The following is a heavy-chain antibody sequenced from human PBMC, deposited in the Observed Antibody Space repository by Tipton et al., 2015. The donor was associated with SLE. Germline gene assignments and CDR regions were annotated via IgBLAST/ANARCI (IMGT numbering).Heavy chain of an antibody. CDR1: GFTFSSYW. D-gene: IGHD1-26*01. J-gene: IGHJ4*02. CDR3: ARGELMGLFDY. CDR2: INSDGSST. Sequence: SLRLSCAASGFTFSSYWMHWVRQAPGKGLVWVSRINSDGSSTRYADSVKGRFTISRDNAKNTLYLQMNSLRAEDTAVYYCARGELMGLFDYWGQGTLVTVSS. V-gene: IGHV3-74*01.